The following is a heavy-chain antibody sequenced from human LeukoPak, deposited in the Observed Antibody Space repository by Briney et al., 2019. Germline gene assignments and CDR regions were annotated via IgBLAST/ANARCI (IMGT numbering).Heavy chain of an antibody. CDR3: AIVGGGAFDI. CDR1: GFTFDNYG. V-gene: IGHV3-20*04. CDR2: ISWTGGST. D-gene: IGHD3-10*01. Sequence: GGTLRLSCAASGFTFDNYGMSWGRQAPGQGLELVSGISWTGGSTGYADSVKGRFTISRDNAKNSLYLQMNSLRAEDTALYYCAIVGGGAFDIWGQGTMVTVSS. J-gene: IGHJ3*02.